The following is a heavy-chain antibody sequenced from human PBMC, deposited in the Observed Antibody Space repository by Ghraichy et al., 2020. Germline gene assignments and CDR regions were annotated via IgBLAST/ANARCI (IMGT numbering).Heavy chain of an antibody. V-gene: IGHV4-59*01. CDR1: GGSISSYY. J-gene: IGHJ6*02. CDR2: IYYSGST. D-gene: IGHD2-2*01. Sequence: SETLSLTCTVSGGSISSYYWSWIRQPPGKGLEWIGYIYYSGSTNYNPSLKSRVTISVDTSKNQFSLKLSSVTAADTAVYYCARTGIGVVPAARDYYYYGMDVGGQGTTVTVSS. CDR3: ARTGIGVVPAARDYYYYGMDV.